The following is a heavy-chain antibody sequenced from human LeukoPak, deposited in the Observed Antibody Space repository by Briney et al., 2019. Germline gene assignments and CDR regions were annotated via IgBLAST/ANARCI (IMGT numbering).Heavy chain of an antibody. Sequence: PGGSLRLSCAASGFSFSNYWMTWVRQAPGKGLEWVANIKPFGSEKYYVDSVKGRFTISRDNAKNSLYLQMNSLRVEDTAVYYCTKGGSSSSYFWVNWGQGTLVTVSS. CDR1: GFSFSNYW. J-gene: IGHJ4*02. D-gene: IGHD6-6*01. V-gene: IGHV3-7*01. CDR3: TKGGSSSSYFWVN. CDR2: IKPFGSEK.